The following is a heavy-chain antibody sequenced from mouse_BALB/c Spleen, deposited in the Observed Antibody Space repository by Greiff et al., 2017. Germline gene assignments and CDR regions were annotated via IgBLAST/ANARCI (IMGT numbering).Heavy chain of an antibody. J-gene: IGHJ2*01. CDR2: ISYDGSN. D-gene: IGHD1-1*01. Sequence: EVKLQESGPGLVKPSQSLSLTCSVTGYSITSGYYWNWIRQFPGNKLEWMGYISYDGSNNYNPSLKNRISITRDTSKNQFFLKLNSVTTEDTATYYCARGSTHFDYWGQGTTLTVSS. V-gene: IGHV3-6*02. CDR3: ARGSTHFDY. CDR1: GYSITSGYY.